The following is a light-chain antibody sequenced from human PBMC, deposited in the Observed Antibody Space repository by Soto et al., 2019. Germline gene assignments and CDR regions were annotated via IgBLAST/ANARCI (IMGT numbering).Light chain of an antibody. Sequence: EIVMTQSPATLSVSPGDRATLSCRASQSVSTNLAWYQQKPGQAPRLLIYGASTRATGIPARFSGSGSGTEFTLTISSLQSEDFAVYYCQQYNTWPLTFGQGTKVEIK. CDR2: GAS. CDR1: QSVSTN. V-gene: IGKV3-15*01. CDR3: QQYNTWPLT. J-gene: IGKJ1*01.